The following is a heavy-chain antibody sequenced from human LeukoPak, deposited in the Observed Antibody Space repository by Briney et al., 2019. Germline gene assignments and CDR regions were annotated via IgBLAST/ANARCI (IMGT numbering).Heavy chain of an antibody. V-gene: IGHV3-74*01. CDR2: INSDGSST. CDR1: GFTFSTYW. CDR3: ARATYYYDSSGPWDNWFDP. Sequence: PGGSLRLSRAASGFTFSTYWMHWVRQAPGKGLVWVSRINSDGSSTSYADSVKGRFTISRDNAKNTLYLQMNSLRAEDTAVYYCARATYYYDSSGPWDNWFDPWGQGTLVTVSS. D-gene: IGHD3-22*01. J-gene: IGHJ5*02.